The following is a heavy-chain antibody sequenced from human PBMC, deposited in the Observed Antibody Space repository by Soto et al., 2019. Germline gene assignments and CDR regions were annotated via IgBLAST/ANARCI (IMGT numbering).Heavy chain of an antibody. V-gene: IGHV3-23*01. CDR3: ARRGSGSYYDS. CDR1: GFTFSSYA. CDR2: ISGSGGST. D-gene: IGHD1-26*01. Sequence: EVQLLESGGGLVQPGGSLRLSCAASGFTFSSYAMRWVRQAPVKGLEWVSAISGSGGSTYYADSVKGRFTISRDNSKNTLYLQMNSLRAEATAVYYCARRGSGSYYDSWGQGTLVTVFS. J-gene: IGHJ4*02.